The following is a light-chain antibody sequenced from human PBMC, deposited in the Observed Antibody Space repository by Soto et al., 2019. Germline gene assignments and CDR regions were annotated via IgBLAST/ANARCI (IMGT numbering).Light chain of an antibody. CDR3: QHYESTPPT. CDR1: QSVLYSSNNKNY. Sequence: DIVMTQSPDSLAVSLGERATINCKSSQSVLYSSNNKNYLAWYQQRPVQPPKLLIYCASTRESGVPDRFSCSGSGTDFTLPITSLQAEDVAVYYCQHYESTPPTFGQGTKWQIK. CDR2: CAS. V-gene: IGKV4-1*01. J-gene: IGKJ2*01.